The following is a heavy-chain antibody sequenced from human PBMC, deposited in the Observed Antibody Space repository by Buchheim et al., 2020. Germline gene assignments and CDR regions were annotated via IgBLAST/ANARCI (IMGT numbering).Heavy chain of an antibody. D-gene: IGHD1-26*01. CDR3: VREGGGGSYCEY. Sequence: EVQLVESGGGLVQPGGSLRLSCAASGFTFSTYNMNWVRQAPGKGLEWVSFVSSSTMHYADSVKGRFTISRDNAKNSLYLQMNSLRAEDTAVYYCVREGGGGSYCEYWGQGT. CDR2: VSSSTM. J-gene: IGHJ4*02. CDR1: GFTFSTYN. V-gene: IGHV3-48*01.